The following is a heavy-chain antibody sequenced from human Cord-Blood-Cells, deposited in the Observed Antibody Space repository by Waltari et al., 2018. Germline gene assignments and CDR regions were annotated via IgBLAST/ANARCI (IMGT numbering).Heavy chain of an antibody. CDR2: IYHSGST. J-gene: IGHJ4*02. CDR3: ARAASVYDFWSGYYDY. Sequence: QVQLQESGPGLVKPSETLSLTCTVSGSSISSGYYWGWIRQPPGKGLAWIGSIYHSGSTYYNPSLKSRVTISVDTSKNQFSLKLSSVTAADTAVYYCARAASVYDFWSGYYDYWGQGTLVTVSS. CDR1: GSSISSGYY. V-gene: IGHV4-38-2*02. D-gene: IGHD3-3*01.